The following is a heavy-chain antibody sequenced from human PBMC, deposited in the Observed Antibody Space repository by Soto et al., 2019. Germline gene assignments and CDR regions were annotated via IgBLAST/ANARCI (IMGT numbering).Heavy chain of an antibody. V-gene: IGHV4-31*03. Sequence: QVQLQESGPGLVKPSQTLSLTCTVSGGSISSGGYYWSWIRQHPGKGLEWIGYIYYSGSTYYNPSLKSRVTISVDTSKNQFSLKLSSVTAADTAVYYCARSFEPIVVVPAAMLGWFDPWGQGTLVTVSS. J-gene: IGHJ5*02. D-gene: IGHD2-2*01. CDR1: GGSISSGGYY. CDR3: ARSFEPIVVVPAAMLGWFDP. CDR2: IYYSGST.